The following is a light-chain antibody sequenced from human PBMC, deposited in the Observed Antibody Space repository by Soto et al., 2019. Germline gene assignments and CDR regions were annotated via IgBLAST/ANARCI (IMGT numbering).Light chain of an antibody. V-gene: IGKV3-11*01. CDR1: QSVSSY. J-gene: IGKJ4*01. Sequence: DIVLTQSPATLSLSPGERATLSCRASQSVSSYLGWYQQRPGQAPRLLIYDASNRATGIPARFSGSGSGTDFTLTISSLEPEDFAVYYCQQFSSYPLTFGGGTKVEIK. CDR2: DAS. CDR3: QQFSSYPLT.